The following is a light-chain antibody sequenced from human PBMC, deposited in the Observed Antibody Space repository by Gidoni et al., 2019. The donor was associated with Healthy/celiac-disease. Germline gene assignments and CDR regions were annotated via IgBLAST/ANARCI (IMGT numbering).Light chain of an antibody. CDR2: DVT. CDR1: SSDVGGYNY. J-gene: IGLJ2*01. CDR3: CSYAGSYTLV. Sequence: QSALTQPRSVSGSPGQSVTISCSGTSSDVGGYNYVAWYQQHPGKAPKVMIYDVTKRPSGVPDRFSGSKSGNTASLTISGLQAEDEADYYCCSYAGSYTLVIGGGTKLTV. V-gene: IGLV2-11*01.